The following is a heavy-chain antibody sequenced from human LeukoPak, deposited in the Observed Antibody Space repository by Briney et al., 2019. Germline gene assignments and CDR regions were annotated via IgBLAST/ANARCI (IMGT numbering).Heavy chain of an antibody. CDR3: ARVLHRTVDY. CDR1: GLALRTTGMR. D-gene: IGHD1-14*01. V-gene: IGHV4-61*08. CDR2: LYYSGST. J-gene: IGHJ4*02. Sequence: SGPTLVNPTQTLTLTCTFSGLALRTTGMRLSWIRQPPGKGLEWIGYLYYSGSTNYNPSLKSRVTISVDTSKNQFSLKLSSVTAADTAVYYCARVLHRTVDYWGQGTLVTVSS.